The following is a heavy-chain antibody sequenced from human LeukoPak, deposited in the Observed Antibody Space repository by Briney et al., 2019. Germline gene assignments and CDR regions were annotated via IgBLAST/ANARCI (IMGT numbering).Heavy chain of an antibody. D-gene: IGHD2-15*01. CDR2: ISYDGSNK. V-gene: IGHV3-30*03. CDR3: ATASSNDIGTFDM. CDR1: GFTFSSYW. J-gene: IGHJ3*02. Sequence: GGSLRLSCAASGFTFSSYWMSWVRQAPGKGLEWVAVISYDGSNKYYAHSVKGRFTISRDNSKNTLYLQMNSLRAEDTAVYYCATASSNDIGTFDMWGQGTMVTVSS.